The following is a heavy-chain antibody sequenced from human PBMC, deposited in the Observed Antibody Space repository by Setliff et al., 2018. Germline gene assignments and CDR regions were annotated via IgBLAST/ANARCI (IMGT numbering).Heavy chain of an antibody. V-gene: IGHV1-46*01. CDR3: ARAGLAAAGRKGVFDH. J-gene: IGHJ4*02. D-gene: IGHD6-13*01. CDR2: INPGGVTF. CDR1: GYSLTSHY. Sequence: SCKTSGYSLTSHYMHWVRQAPGQGLEWMGIINPGGVTFSSTQNFEGRVSMTSDTSTSTVFMELNSLTSDDTGVYYCARAGLAAAGRKGVFDHWGQGTLVTVSS.